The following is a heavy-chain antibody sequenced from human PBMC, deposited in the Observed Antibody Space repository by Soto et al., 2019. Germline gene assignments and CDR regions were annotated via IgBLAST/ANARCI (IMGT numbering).Heavy chain of an antibody. D-gene: IGHD2-21*02. CDR2: AYHTGNT. CDR3: ATVCAGDCDAIASAFSV. Sequence: QVQLQESGPGLVQPSETLSLTCAVSGDSISRSVWWTWVRQSPGKGLEWIGDAYHTGNTNYSPSLRAPVTITVDKSKILFSLFLTSVTAADTAIYDCATVCAGDCDAIASAFSVWGHGTMVAVSS. J-gene: IGHJ3*01. V-gene: IGHV4-4*02. CDR1: GDSISRSVW.